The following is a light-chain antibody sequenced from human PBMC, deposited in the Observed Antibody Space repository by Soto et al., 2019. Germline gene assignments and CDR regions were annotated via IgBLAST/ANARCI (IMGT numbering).Light chain of an antibody. V-gene: IGKV1-39*01. CDR2: TSG. Sequence: IHMTQSPSSLSASDGDRVTITCRASQRITTYLNWYQQKPGEAPKLLISTSGTLQRGVPSRFSGSGSGTDFTLTITSLQRAEFATYFCQQTYSTPYTFGQGTQLEI. CDR1: QRITTY. J-gene: IGKJ2*01. CDR3: QQTYSTPYT.